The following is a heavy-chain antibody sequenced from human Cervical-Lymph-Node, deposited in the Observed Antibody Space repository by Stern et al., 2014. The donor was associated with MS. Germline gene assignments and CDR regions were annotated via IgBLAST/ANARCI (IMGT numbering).Heavy chain of an antibody. V-gene: IGHV1-8*01. Sequence: VQLVQSGTEVKKPGASVKVSCKTSGYTFDTYDITWVRQAPGKGLEWMGWMTPRNGTSVYAQKLQSRVTMTRYTSLRTAYMELSGLQSDDAAIYYCATPSLPFFWGQGTLITVSS. CDR3: ATPSLPFF. CDR2: MTPRNGTS. J-gene: IGHJ4*02. CDR1: GYTFDTYD.